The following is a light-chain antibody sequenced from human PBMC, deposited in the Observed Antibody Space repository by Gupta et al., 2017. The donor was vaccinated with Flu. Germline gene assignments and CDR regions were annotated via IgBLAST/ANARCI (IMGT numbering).Light chain of an antibody. CDR2: INSDGSH. Sequence: QLVLTQSPSASASLGASVKLTCTLSSGHSNYVIAWHQQQPDKGPRYLMKINSDGSHSKGDGIPDRFSGSRSGTERYLTISSLQSEDEAYYYCQTWGTGIQVFGGGTKLTVL. CDR1: SGHSNYV. CDR3: QTWGTGIQV. V-gene: IGLV4-69*01. J-gene: IGLJ3*02.